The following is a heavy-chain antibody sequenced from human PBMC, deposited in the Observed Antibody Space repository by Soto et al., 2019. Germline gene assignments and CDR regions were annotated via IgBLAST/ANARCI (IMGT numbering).Heavy chain of an antibody. CDR3: AKDQYYDSSGYYSKSFFDY. D-gene: IGHD3-22*01. CDR1: GFTFSSYA. CDR2: ISGSGGST. V-gene: IGHV3-23*01. J-gene: IGHJ4*02. Sequence: SLRLSCAASGFTFSSYAMSWVRQAPGKGLEWVSAISGSGGSTYYADSVKGRFTFSRDNSKNTLYLQMNSLRAEDTAVYYCAKDQYYDSSGYYSKSFFDYWGQGTLVTVSS.